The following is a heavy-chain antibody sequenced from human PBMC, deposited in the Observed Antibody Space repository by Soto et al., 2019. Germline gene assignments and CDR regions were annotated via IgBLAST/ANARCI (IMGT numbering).Heavy chain of an antibody. CDR1: GGIFSTYA. V-gene: IGHV1-69*01. J-gene: IGHJ4*02. Sequence: QVQLVQSGAEVKKPGSSVKVSCKASGGIFSTYAISWLRQAPGQGLEWMGGIIPIFGTPNYAQRFQGRVTITADEXXXXXXXXXXXXXXXXXXXYYCARDRDDYGSGNYYNRIDFWGQGTLVTVSS. D-gene: IGHD3-10*01. CDR2: IIPIFGTP. CDR3: ARDRDDYGSGNYYNRIDF.